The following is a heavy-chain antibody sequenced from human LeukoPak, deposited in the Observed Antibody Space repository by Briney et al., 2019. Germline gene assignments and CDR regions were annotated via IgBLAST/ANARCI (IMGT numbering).Heavy chain of an antibody. CDR3: AKDSGSGSYYDY. CDR1: GFTFSSYA. D-gene: IGHD3-10*01. Sequence: GGSLRLSCAASGFTFSSYAMSWVRQAPGKGLEWVSAISGSGGSTYYADSVKGRFTISRDNSKNTLHLQMNSLRAEDTAVYYCAKDSGSGSYYDYWGQGTLVTVSS. V-gene: IGHV3-23*01. J-gene: IGHJ4*02. CDR2: ISGSGGST.